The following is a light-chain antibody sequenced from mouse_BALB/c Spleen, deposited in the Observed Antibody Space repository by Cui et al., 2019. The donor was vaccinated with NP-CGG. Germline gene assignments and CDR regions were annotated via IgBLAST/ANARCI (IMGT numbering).Light chain of an antibody. CDR1: TGAVTTIHY. CDR2: GTN. V-gene: IGLV1*01. Sequence: QAVVTQESALTTSPGETVTLTCRSSTGAVTTIHYANWVQEKPDHLFTGLIGGTNNRAPGVPARFSGSLIGDKAALTITGAQTEDEAIYFCALWYSNHWVFGGGTKLTVL. J-gene: IGLJ1*01. CDR3: ALWYSNHWV.